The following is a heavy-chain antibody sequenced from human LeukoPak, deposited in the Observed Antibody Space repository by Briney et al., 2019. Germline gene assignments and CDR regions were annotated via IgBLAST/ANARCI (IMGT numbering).Heavy chain of an antibody. CDR1: GVSITSDH. V-gene: IGHV4-59*12. J-gene: IGHJ4*02. CDR3: ARDLGYGSGSYFDY. Sequence: PSETLSLTCTVSGVSITSDHWSWIRQPPGKGLEWIGYIYFSGNTNYNPSLKSRVTISVDTSKNQFSLKLSSVTAADTAVYYCARDLGYGSGSYFDYWGQGTLVTVSS. D-gene: IGHD3-10*01. CDR2: IYFSGNT.